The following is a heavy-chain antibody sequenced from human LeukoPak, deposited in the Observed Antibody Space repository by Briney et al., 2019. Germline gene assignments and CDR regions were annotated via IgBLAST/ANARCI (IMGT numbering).Heavy chain of an antibody. CDR3: ARLLGYSSGWYSVY. Sequence: SETLSLTCAVYGGSFSGYYWSWIRQPPGKGLEWIGEINHSGSTNYNPSLKSRVTISVDTSKNQFSLKLSSVTAADTAVYYCARLLGYSSGWYSVYWGQGTLVTVSS. CDR1: GGSFSGYY. CDR2: INHSGST. V-gene: IGHV4-34*01. D-gene: IGHD6-19*01. J-gene: IGHJ4*02.